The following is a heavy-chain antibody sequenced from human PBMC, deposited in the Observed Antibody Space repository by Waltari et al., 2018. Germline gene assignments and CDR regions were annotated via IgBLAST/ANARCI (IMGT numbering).Heavy chain of an antibody. CDR3: ATYIGASVGTAAFDV. D-gene: IGHD5-12*01. V-gene: IGHV4-39*01. CDR2: ISYKGAP. CDR1: GGSITTTRHY. Sequence: QLQLQESGPGLVKPSETLALTCSVSGGSITTTRHYWGWIRQPPGQGVEWIGTISYKGAPYSSPSRRGRLTLSRDTTMNQLALKLGSVTAADTAVYYCATYIGASVGTAAFDVWGQGTMVTVSS. J-gene: IGHJ3*01.